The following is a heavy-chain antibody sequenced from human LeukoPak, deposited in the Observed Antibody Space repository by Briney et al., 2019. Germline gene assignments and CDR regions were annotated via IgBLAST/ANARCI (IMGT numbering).Heavy chain of an antibody. D-gene: IGHD6-13*01. CDR2: IKQDGSET. V-gene: IGHV3-7*01. Sequence: GGSLRPSCAASGFTFSSYAMSWVRQAPGKGLEWVASIKQDGSETDYVDSVKGRFTISRDNAKNSLHLQMNSLRAEDTAVYYCARVGPSKQPPDWGQGTLVTVSS. CDR1: GFTFSSYA. J-gene: IGHJ4*02. CDR3: ARVGPSKQPPD.